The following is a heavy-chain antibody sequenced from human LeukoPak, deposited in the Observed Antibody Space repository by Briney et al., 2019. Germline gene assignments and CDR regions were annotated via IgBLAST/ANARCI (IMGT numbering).Heavy chain of an antibody. J-gene: IGHJ4*02. Sequence: ASVKVSCKASGSTFTSSAIQWVRQARGQRLEWIGWIVVGSGNTNYAQKFQERVTITRDMFTGTAYLELSSLRSEDTAVYYCAAKKYSGSYWPSPDYWGQGTLVTVSS. CDR1: GSTFTSSA. V-gene: IGHV1-58*02. D-gene: IGHD1-26*01. CDR2: IVVGSGNT. CDR3: AAKKYSGSYWPSPDY.